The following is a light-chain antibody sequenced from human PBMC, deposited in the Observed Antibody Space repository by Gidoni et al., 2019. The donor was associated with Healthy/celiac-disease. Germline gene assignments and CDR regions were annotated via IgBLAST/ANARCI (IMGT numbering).Light chain of an antibody. CDR1: SSNIGAGSA. Sequence: QSVLTQPPSVSGAPGQRVTISCTGSSSNIGAGSAVHWYQQLPGTAPNLLIYGNSHRPSGVPDRFSGSKSGTSASLAITGLQAEDEADYYCQSYDSSLSLFGGGTKLTVL. J-gene: IGLJ2*01. CDR2: GNS. CDR3: QSYDSSLSL. V-gene: IGLV1-40*01.